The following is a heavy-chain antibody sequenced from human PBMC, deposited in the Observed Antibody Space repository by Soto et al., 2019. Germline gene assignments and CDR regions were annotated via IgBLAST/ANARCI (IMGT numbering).Heavy chain of an antibody. CDR3: ARGRRPIAAAGTRYYYMDV. J-gene: IGHJ6*03. Sequence: QVQLVQSGAEVKKPGASVKVSCKASGYTFTSYDINWVRQATGQGLEWMGWMNPNSGNTGYAQKFQGRVTMTRNTSISTAYMELSSLRSEDTAVYYCARGRRPIAAAGTRYYYMDVWGKGTTVTVSS. CDR1: GYTFTSYD. CDR2: MNPNSGNT. D-gene: IGHD6-13*01. V-gene: IGHV1-8*01.